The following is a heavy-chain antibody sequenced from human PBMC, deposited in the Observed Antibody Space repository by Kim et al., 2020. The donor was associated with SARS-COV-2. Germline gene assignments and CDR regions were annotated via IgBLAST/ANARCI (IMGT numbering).Heavy chain of an antibody. CDR3: AKDLAAGYYYGMDV. V-gene: IGHV3-30*18. Sequence: GGSLRLSCEASGFIFSGYAMHWVRQAPGKGLEWVAVTSFDGNNKYYGDSVKGRFTISRDNSKNTLYLQMNSLRIEDTAVYYCAKDLAAGYYYGMDVWGQGTTITVS. J-gene: IGHJ6*02. D-gene: IGHD6-13*01. CDR1: GFIFSGYA. CDR2: TSFDGNNK.